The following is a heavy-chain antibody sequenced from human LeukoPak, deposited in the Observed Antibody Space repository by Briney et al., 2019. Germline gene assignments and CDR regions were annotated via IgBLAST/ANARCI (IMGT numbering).Heavy chain of an antibody. Sequence: GRSLRLSCAASGFTFDDYAMHWVRQAPGKGLEWVSGISWNSGSIGYADSVKGRFTISRDNAKNSLYLQMNSLRAEDTALYYCAKDMAAAGTGAFGIWGQGTMVTVSS. D-gene: IGHD6-13*01. CDR3: AKDMAAAGTGAFGI. V-gene: IGHV3-9*01. CDR2: ISWNSGSI. J-gene: IGHJ3*02. CDR1: GFTFDDYA.